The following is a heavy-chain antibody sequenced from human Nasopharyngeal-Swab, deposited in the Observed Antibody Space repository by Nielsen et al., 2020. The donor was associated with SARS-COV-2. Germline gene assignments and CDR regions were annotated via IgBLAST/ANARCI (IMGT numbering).Heavy chain of an antibody. V-gene: IGHV5-51*01. CDR1: GYSFSRHW. CDR3: VRSATASSDWYGYPSAFDI. D-gene: IGHD6-19*01. Sequence: GESLKISCQASGYSFSRHWITWVRQKPGKGLEWMGSVYPGDPDIKYSPSFRGQVTISADKSISAASLQWTSLQAADTAMYYCVRSATASSDWYGYPSAFDIWGQGTMVTVSS. J-gene: IGHJ3*02. CDR2: VYPGDPDI.